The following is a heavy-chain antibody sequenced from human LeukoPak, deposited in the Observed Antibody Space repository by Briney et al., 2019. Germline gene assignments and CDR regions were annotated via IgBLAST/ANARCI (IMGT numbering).Heavy chain of an antibody. CDR1: GGSISSSNW. Sequence: SETLSLTCAVSGGSISSSNWWSWVRQPPGKGLEWIGEIYHSGSTNYNPSLKSRVTISVDKSKNQFSLKLSSVTAADTAVYYCARDRDYYDSTAMWFGPWGQGTLVTVSS. V-gene: IGHV4-4*02. D-gene: IGHD3-22*01. J-gene: IGHJ5*02. CDR2: IYHSGST. CDR3: ARDRDYYDSTAMWFGP.